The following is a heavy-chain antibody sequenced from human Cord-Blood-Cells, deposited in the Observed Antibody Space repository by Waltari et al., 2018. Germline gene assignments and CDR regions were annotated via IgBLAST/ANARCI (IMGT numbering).Heavy chain of an antibody. CDR2: IYYSGST. D-gene: IGHD3-9*01. J-gene: IGHJ4*02. Sequence: QLQLQESGPGLVKPSETLSLTCTVSGGSISSSSYYWGWIRQPPGKGLEWIGSIYYSGSTDYNPSLKSRVTISVDTSKNQFSLKLSSVTAADTAVYYCARHDYDWGYFDYWGQGTLVTVSS. V-gene: IGHV4-39*07. CDR1: GGSISSSSYY. CDR3: ARHDYDWGYFDY.